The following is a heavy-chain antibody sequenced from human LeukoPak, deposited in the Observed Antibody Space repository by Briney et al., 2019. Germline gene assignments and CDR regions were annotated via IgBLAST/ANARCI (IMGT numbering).Heavy chain of an antibody. CDR3: ATVRLRSGSGSLGFDP. V-gene: IGHV1-24*01. CDR1: GYTLTELS. J-gene: IGHJ5*02. D-gene: IGHD3-10*01. Sequence: GASVKVSCKVSGYTLTELSMHWVRQAPGKGLEWMGGFDPEDGETIYAQKFQGRVTMTEDTSTDAAYMELSSLRSEDTAVYYCATVRLRSGSGSLGFDPWGQGTLVTVSS. CDR2: FDPEDGET.